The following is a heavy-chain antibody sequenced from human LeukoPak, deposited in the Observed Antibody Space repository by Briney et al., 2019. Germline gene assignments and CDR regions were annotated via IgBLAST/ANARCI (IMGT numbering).Heavy chain of an antibody. J-gene: IGHJ3*01. D-gene: IGHD3-22*01. Sequence: SETLSLTCTVSGCSISSYYWIWIRQPPGKGLEWIGNIFYTRKNKYNASLKSLVTISEDTSKKQVSLQLSSVTAADTAMYYCARSAHHYYDSASYGVAFDVWGQGTTVTVSS. CDR3: ARSAHHYYDSASYGVAFDV. CDR2: IFYTRKN. CDR1: GCSISSYY. V-gene: IGHV4-59*01.